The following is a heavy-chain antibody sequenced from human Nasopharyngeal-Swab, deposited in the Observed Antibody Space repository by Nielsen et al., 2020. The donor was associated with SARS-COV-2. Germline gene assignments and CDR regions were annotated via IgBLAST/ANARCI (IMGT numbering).Heavy chain of an antibody. CDR2: IIPAFGTP. CDR1: GDAFSRFG. V-gene: IGHV1-69*13. Sequence: SVKVSCKASGDAFSRFGISWVRQAPGQGLEWMGGIIPAFGTPTYAQDSAQDLQGRVTISADESTSTAYMELCSLRSEDTAVYYCARGKGTSYYYYYGMDVWGQGTTVTVSS. D-gene: IGHD1/OR15-1a*01. J-gene: IGHJ6*02. CDR3: ARGKGTSYYYYYGMDV.